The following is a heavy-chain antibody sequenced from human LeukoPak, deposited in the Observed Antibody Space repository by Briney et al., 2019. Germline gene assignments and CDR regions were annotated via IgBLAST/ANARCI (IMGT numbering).Heavy chain of an antibody. V-gene: IGHV1-69*05. CDR1: GGTFSSYA. CDR2: IIPIFGTA. Sequence: ASVKVSCKASGGTFSSYAISWVRQAPGQGLEWMGGIIPIFGTANYAQKFQGRVTITTDESTSTAYMELSSLRSEDTAVYYCARDKRGLDCSSTSCYNPNYYYYYMDVWGKGTTVTVSS. D-gene: IGHD2-2*02. J-gene: IGHJ6*03. CDR3: ARDKRGLDCSSTSCYNPNYYYYYMDV.